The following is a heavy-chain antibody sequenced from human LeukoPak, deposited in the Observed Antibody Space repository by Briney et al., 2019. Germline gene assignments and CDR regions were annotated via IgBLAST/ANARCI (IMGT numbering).Heavy chain of an antibody. D-gene: IGHD2-21*02. CDR1: GYTFTSYA. CDR2: INTNTGNP. J-gene: IGHJ3*02. CDR3: ARGRIVVVTATRTGTDAFDI. Sequence: ASVKVSCKASGYTFTSYAMNWVRQAPGQGLEWMGWINTNTGNPTYAQGFTGRFVFSLDTSVSTAYLQISSLRSEDTAVYYCARGRIVVVTATRTGTDAFDIWGQGTMVTVSS. V-gene: IGHV7-4-1*02.